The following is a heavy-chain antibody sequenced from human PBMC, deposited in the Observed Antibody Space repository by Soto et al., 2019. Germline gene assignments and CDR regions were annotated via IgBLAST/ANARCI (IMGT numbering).Heavy chain of an antibody. D-gene: IGHD2-15*01. J-gene: IGHJ6*03. CDR3: SRDLGYCSGGSCYYYYYMDV. CDR2: ISTNRSTI. CDR1: GFTFSSHW. Sequence: PGGSLRLSCAGSGFTFSSHWMSWVRQAPGKGLEWVANISTNRSTIYYADSVKGRFTISRDNAKNSLFLQMNSLRAEDTAVYYCSRDLGYCSGGSCYYYYYMDVWGKGTTVTVSS. V-gene: IGHV3-48*01.